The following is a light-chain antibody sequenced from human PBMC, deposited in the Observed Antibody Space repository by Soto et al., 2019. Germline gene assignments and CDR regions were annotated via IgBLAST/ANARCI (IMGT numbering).Light chain of an antibody. V-gene: IGLV1-51*02. CDR2: EKN. CDR3: GTWDNSLSAWV. J-gene: IGLJ3*02. CDR1: ISNIGNNY. Sequence: QSVLTQPPSVSAAPGQKVSISCTGSISNIGNNYVSWYQQLPGTAPKLLVYEKNKRPSGISDRFSGSKSGTSAALDITGLQTGDEGDYYCGTWDNSLSAWVFGRGTKVTVL.